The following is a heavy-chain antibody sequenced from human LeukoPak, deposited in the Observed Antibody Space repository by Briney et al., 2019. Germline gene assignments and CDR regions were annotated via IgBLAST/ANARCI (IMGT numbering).Heavy chain of an antibody. Sequence: GGSLRLSCATSGFTFSSIWMSWVRQAPGKGLEWVANIKHDGSETNYVDSVKGRFTVSRDNAKNSLHLQMNSLRVEDTAVYYCAKNGGPHGMDVWGQGTTVTVSS. CDR1: GFTFSSIW. CDR3: AKNGGPHGMDV. V-gene: IGHV3-7*02. D-gene: IGHD3-16*01. J-gene: IGHJ6*02. CDR2: IKHDGSET.